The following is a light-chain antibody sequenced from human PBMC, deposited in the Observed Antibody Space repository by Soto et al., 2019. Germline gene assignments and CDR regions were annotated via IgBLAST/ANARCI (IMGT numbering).Light chain of an antibody. V-gene: IGLV2-14*01. Sequence: QSALTQPASVSGSPGQSITISCTGTSSDVGGYNYVSWYQQHPGKAPKLMIYEVRNRPSGVSNRLSGSKSDNTASLTISGLQAEDEADYYCSSYTSSGTLYVFGTGTKLTVL. J-gene: IGLJ1*01. CDR2: EVR. CDR1: SSDVGGYNY. CDR3: SSYTSSGTLYV.